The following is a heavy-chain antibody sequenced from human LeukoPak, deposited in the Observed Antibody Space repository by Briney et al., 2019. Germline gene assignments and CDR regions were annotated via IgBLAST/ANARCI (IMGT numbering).Heavy chain of an antibody. D-gene: IGHD5-18*01. J-gene: IGHJ4*02. CDR3: ARGQKYRNGYTVTELGSGYFDY. CDR2: TYYRSKWYN. V-gene: IGHV6-1*01. Sequence: SQTLSLTCAISGDSVSSNSAAWNWIRQSPSRGLEWLGRTYYRSKWYNDYAVSMRSRVSINPDTSKNQFSLTLSSVTAADTAVYYCARGQKYRNGYTVTELGSGYFDYWGQGTLVTVSS. CDR1: GDSVSSNSAA.